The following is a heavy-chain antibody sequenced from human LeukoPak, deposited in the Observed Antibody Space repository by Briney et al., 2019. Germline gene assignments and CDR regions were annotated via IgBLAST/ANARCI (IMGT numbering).Heavy chain of an antibody. CDR3: ARDGTTNRYNWFDS. CDR2: ISDSATTE. Sequence: GGSLRLSCAASGFSLSSFQMNWVRQAPGKGLEWISYISDSATTEYYADSVKGRFTISRDNAKNSLYLQMNSLTGEDTALYYCARDGTTNRYNWFDSWGQGTLVTVSS. J-gene: IGHJ5*01. CDR1: GFSLSSFQ. D-gene: IGHD2-8*01. V-gene: IGHV3-48*03.